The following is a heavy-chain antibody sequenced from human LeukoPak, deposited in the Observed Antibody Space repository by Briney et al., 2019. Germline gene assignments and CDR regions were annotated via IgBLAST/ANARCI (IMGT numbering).Heavy chain of an antibody. CDR1: GGSISSSSYY. Sequence: SETLSLTCTVSGGSISSSSYYWGWIRQPPGKGLEWIGSIYYSGSTYYNPSLKSRVTISVDTSKNQFSLKLSSVTAADTAVYYCASVYGSGSYLLTNYYYYYMDVWGKGTTVTVSS. CDR3: ASVYGSGSYLLTNYYYYYMDV. CDR2: IYYSGST. V-gene: IGHV4-39*01. D-gene: IGHD3-10*01. J-gene: IGHJ6*03.